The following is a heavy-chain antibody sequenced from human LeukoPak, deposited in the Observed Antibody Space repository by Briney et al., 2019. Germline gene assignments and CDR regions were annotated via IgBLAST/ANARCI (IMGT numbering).Heavy chain of an antibody. Sequence: GGSLRLSCAASGFTFSTYGIHWVRQAPGKGLEWVAVIWYDGSNKYYADSVKGRFTISRDNSKNTLYLQMNSLRAEDTAVYYCAKGGRSSWGPIDYWGQGTLVTVSS. V-gene: IGHV3-33*06. CDR1: GFTFSTYG. CDR2: IWYDGSNK. J-gene: IGHJ4*02. D-gene: IGHD6-6*01. CDR3: AKGGRSSWGPIDY.